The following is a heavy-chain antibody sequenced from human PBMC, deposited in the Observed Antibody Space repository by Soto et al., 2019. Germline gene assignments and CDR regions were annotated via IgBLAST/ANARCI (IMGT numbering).Heavy chain of an antibody. CDR3: ARAYGGNSGVFDY. V-gene: IGHV4-34*01. D-gene: IGHD4-17*01. Sequence: QVQLQQWGAGLLKPSETLSLTCAVDGRSFSGYYCSWIRQPPGKGLEWIGEINHSGSTNYNPSLKSRVTISVDTSQNQFSLNLSSVTAADTAVYYCARAYGGNSGVFDYWGQGTLVTVSS. J-gene: IGHJ4*02. CDR1: GRSFSGYY. CDR2: INHSGST.